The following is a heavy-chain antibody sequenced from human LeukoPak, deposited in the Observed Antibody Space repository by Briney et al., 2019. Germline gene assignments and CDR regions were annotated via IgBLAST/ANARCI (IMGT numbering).Heavy chain of an antibody. CDR3: AREGQAYYDFWSGYYTGPFDY. Sequence: ASVKVSCKASGYTFTSYGISWVRQAPGRGLEWMGWISAYNGNTNYAQKLQGRVTMTTDTSTSTAYMELRSLRSDDTAVYYCAREGQAYYDFWSGYYTGPFDYWGQGTLVTVSS. CDR2: ISAYNGNT. CDR1: GYTFTSYG. V-gene: IGHV1-18*01. J-gene: IGHJ4*02. D-gene: IGHD3-3*01.